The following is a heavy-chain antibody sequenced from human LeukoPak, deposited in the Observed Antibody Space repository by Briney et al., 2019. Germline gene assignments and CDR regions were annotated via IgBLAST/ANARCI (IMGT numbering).Heavy chain of an antibody. D-gene: IGHD5-24*01. Sequence: PGGSLRLSCAASGFTVSSNYMNWVRQAPGKGLECLANIKQDGSETYYADSVKGRFTISRDNAKNSLYLQMNSLRAEDTAVYYCARETPRRGETRDGYRWGQGTLVTVSS. CDR3: ARETPRRGETRDGYR. CDR2: IKQDGSET. CDR1: GFTVSSNY. V-gene: IGHV3-7*01. J-gene: IGHJ4*02.